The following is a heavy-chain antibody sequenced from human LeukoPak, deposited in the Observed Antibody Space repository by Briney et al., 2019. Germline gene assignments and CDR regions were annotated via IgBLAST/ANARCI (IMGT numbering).Heavy chain of an antibody. CDR2: IYDSGST. Sequence: SETLSLTCTVSGGSISSYYWSWLRQPPGKGLEWIGYIYDSGSTNYNPSLKSRVTISVDTSKNQFSLKLSSVTAADTAVYYCARSLVGATTGYDYWGQGTLVTVSS. CDR3: ARSLVGATTGYDY. V-gene: IGHV4-59*01. D-gene: IGHD1-26*01. CDR1: GGSISSYY. J-gene: IGHJ4*02.